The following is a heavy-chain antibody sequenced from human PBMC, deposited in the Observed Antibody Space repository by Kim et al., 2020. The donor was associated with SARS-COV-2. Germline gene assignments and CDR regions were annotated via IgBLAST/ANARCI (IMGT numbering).Heavy chain of an antibody. CDR2: ISSSGSTI. J-gene: IGHJ6*02. D-gene: IGHD1-1*01. CDR3: ARVSFERPPYYYYGMDV. V-gene: IGHV3-11*01. CDR1: GFTFSDYY. Sequence: GGSLRLSCAASGFTFSDYYMSWIRQAPGKGLEWVSYISSSGSTIYYADSVKGRFTISRDNAKNSLYLQMNSLRAEDTAVYYCARVSFERPPYYYYGMDVWGQGTTVTVSS.